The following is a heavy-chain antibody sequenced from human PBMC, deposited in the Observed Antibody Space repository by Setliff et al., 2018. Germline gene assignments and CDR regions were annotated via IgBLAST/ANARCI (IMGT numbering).Heavy chain of an antibody. Sequence: SETLSLTCTVSGGSISSYCWSWVRQPPGKGLEWIGYFYYSGSTNYNPSLKSRVSISVDTSKNQFSLKPSSVTAADTAVYYCASSPSEEDYDILTGYSRTDYYYYMDVWGKGTTVTVSS. CDR2: FYYSGST. CDR3: ASSPSEEDYDILTGYSRTDYYYYMDV. CDR1: GGSISSYC. V-gene: IGHV4-59*08. J-gene: IGHJ6*03. D-gene: IGHD3-9*01.